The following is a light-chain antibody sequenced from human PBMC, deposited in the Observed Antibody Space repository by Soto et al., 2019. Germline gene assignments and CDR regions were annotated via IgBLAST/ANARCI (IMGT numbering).Light chain of an antibody. CDR1: QSVRSER. CDR3: QQYDVSPIT. V-gene: IGKV3-20*01. CDR2: DAS. J-gene: IGKJ5*01. Sequence: SVLTQSPNTLSLSQGERATLSCRASQSVRSERLAWYQHKRGQAPRLVIFDASSRATGIPERFSGSGSGTDFTLTITRLEPEDFAVYFCQQYDVSPITFGLGGRLEIK.